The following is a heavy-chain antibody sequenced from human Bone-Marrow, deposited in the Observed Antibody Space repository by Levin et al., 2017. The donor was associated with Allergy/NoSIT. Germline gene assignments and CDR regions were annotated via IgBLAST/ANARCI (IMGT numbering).Heavy chain of an antibody. CDR3: ARDLSSPWAD. D-gene: IGHD6-19*01. Sequence: GESLKISCAASGFIFSSYSMNWVRQAPGKGLEWVSSISSSSSYIYYGDSVKGRFTISRDNAKNSLYLQMNSLRAEDTAVYYCARDLSSPWADWGQGTLVTVSS. J-gene: IGHJ4*02. CDR1: GFIFSSYS. CDR2: ISSSSSYI. V-gene: IGHV3-21*01.